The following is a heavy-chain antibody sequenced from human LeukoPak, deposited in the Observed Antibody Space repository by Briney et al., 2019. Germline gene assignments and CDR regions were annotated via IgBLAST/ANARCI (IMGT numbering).Heavy chain of an antibody. V-gene: IGHV4-31*03. CDR1: AGSINSGGYY. D-gene: IGHD5-12*01. CDR3: ARDRSGYGVFDY. CDR2: IHYSGST. J-gene: IGHJ4*02. Sequence: SQTLSLTCTVSAGSINSGGYYWNWIRQYPGKGLEWIRYIHYSGSTYHNPSLKSRVTISADTSENQFSLRLSSVTAADTAVYYCARDRSGYGVFDYWGQGTLVTVSS.